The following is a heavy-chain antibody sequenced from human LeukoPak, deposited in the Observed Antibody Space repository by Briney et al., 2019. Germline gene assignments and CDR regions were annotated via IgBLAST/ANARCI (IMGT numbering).Heavy chain of an antibody. CDR2: IYPGDSDT. CDR3: ARYSSSWYYYYGMDV. J-gene: IGHJ6*02. Sequence: GESLQISCKGSGYSFTSYWIGWVRQMPGKGLGWMGIIYPGDSDTRYSPSFQGQVTISADKSISTAYLQWSSLKASDTAMYYCARYSSSWYYYYGMDVWGQGTTVTVSS. V-gene: IGHV5-51*01. CDR1: GYSFTSYW. D-gene: IGHD6-13*01.